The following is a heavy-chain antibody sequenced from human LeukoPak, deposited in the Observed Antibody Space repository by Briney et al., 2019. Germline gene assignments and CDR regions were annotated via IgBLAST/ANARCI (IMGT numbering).Heavy chain of an antibody. CDR1: GGSFSGYY. CDR3: ARDHYYDSSAYY. D-gene: IGHD3-22*01. CDR2: INHSGST. J-gene: IGHJ4*02. V-gene: IGHV4-34*01. Sequence: SETLSLTCAVYGGSFSGYYWSWIRQPPGKGLEWIGEINHSGSTNYNPSLKSRVTISVDTSKNQFSLKLSSVTAADAAVYYCARDHYYDSSAYYWGQGTLVTVSS.